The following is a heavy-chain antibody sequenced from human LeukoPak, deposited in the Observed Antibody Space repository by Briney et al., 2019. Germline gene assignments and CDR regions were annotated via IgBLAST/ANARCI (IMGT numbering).Heavy chain of an antibody. CDR2: IIPIFGTA. J-gene: IGHJ4*02. CDR1: GGTFSSYA. CDR3: AGADYGDYGYFDY. D-gene: IGHD4-17*01. V-gene: IGHV1-69*13. Sequence: GASVKVSCKASGGTFSSYAISWVRQAPGQGLEWMGGIIPIFGTANYAQKFQGRVTITADESTSTAYMELSSLRSEDTAVYYCAGADYGDYGYFDYWGQGTLVTVSS.